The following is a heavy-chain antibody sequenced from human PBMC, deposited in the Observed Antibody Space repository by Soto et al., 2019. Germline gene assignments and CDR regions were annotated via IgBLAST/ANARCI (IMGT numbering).Heavy chain of an antibody. Sequence: GGSLRLSCAASGFTLSDYYMSWMRQAPGKGLEWVSYISSSGRTIYYADSVKGRFTISRDNAKNSLYLQMNSLRAEDTAVYYCARDLVVSFCYPDIEFDAFDIWGQGTMVPVSS. CDR2: ISSSGRTI. CDR1: GFTLSDYY. V-gene: IGHV3-11*01. D-gene: IGHD2-15*01. CDR3: ARDLVVSFCYPDIEFDAFDI. J-gene: IGHJ3*02.